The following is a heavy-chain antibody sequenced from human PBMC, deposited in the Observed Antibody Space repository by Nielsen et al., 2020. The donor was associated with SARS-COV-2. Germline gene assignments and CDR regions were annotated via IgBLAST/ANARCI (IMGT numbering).Heavy chain of an antibody. CDR2: IKQDESEK. J-gene: IGHJ3*01. CDR3: ARDWSRAFDV. Sequence: GESLKISCAASGFSFDRYWMSWVRQAPGKGLEWVANIKQDESEKYYVDSVKGRFTISRDNAKNSMSLQMNSLRVEDTAVYYCARDWSRAFDVWGQGTMVTVSS. CDR1: GFSFDRYW. V-gene: IGHV3-7*01.